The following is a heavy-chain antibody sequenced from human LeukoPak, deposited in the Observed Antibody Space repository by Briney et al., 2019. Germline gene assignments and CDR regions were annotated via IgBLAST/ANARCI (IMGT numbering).Heavy chain of an antibody. Sequence: GGSLRPSCAASGFTFSGSAMHWVRQASGKGLEWVGRIRSKTDGGTTDYAAPVKGRFTISRDDSKNTFYLQMNSLKTEDTAVYYCTIDLDSGSYFDCWGQGTLVTVSS. V-gene: IGHV3-15*01. J-gene: IGHJ4*02. CDR2: IRSKTDGGTT. CDR3: TIDLDSGSYFDC. CDR1: GFTFSGSA. D-gene: IGHD1-26*01.